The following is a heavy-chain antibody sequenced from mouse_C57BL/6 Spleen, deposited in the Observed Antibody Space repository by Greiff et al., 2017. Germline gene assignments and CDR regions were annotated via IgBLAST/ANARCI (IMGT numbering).Heavy chain of an antibody. D-gene: IGHD1-1*01. CDR1: GFTFSDYG. Sequence: EVKLVESGGGLVKPGGSLKLSCAASGFTFSDYGMHWVRQAPEKGLEWVAYISSGSSTISYADTVKGRFTISRDNAKNTLFLQMTSLRSEATAMYYCARQLRKDYWGQGTLVTVSA. CDR2: ISSGSSTI. J-gene: IGHJ3*01. CDR3: ARQLRKDY. V-gene: IGHV5-17*01.